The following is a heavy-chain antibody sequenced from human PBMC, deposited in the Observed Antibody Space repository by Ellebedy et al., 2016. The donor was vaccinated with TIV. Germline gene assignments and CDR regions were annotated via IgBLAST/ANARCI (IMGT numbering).Heavy chain of an antibody. CDR2: IYWDYDT. V-gene: IGHV2-5*02. D-gene: IGHD6-13*01. J-gene: IGHJ4*02. CDR3: AHKYSGRWYGGYFFDF. CDR1: GFSLTTSREA. Sequence: SGPTLAKPTQTLTLPCTFSGFSLTTSREAVGWIRQPPGKALEWLALIYWDYDTRLKASLKSRLTISKDTSKNQVVLSMTNMDPVDTGTYFCAHKYSGRWYGGYFFDFWGQGALVTVSS.